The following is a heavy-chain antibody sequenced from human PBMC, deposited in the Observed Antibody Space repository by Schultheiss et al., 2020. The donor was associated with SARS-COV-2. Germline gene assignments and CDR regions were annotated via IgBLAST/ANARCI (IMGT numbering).Heavy chain of an antibody. CDR2: IGTAGDT. CDR3: ARCGHYYDSSGYYLGY. Sequence: GESLKISCAASGFTFSSYDMHWVRQATGKGLEWVSAIGTAGDTYYPGSVKGRFTISRENAKNSLYLQMNSLRDEDTAVYYCARCGHYYDSSGYYLGYWGQGTLVTVSS. V-gene: IGHV3-13*01. D-gene: IGHD3-22*01. J-gene: IGHJ4*02. CDR1: GFTFSSYD.